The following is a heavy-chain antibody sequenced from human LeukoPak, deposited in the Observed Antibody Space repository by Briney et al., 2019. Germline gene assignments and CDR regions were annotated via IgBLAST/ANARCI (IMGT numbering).Heavy chain of an antibody. CDR1: GDSIGSYY. CDR2: MYTSGTT. D-gene: IGHD3-9*01. Sequence: SETLSLTCTVSGDSIGSYYWSWIRQSAGKGLEWIGRMYTSGTTDYNPSLKSRVTMSVDTSKNQFSLKSNSATAADTAVYYCARAPYYDILTGYLIRGTFDIWGLGTMVTVSS. V-gene: IGHV4-4*07. CDR3: ARAPYYDILTGYLIRGTFDI. J-gene: IGHJ3*02.